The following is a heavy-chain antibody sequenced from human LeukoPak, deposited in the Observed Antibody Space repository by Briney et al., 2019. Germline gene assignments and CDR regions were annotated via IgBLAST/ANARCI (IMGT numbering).Heavy chain of an antibody. CDR2: INHSGST. V-gene: IGHV4-34*01. Sequence: PSETLSLTCAVYGGSFSGYYWSWIRQPPGKGLEWIGEINHSGSTNYNPSLKSRVTISVDTSKNQFSLKLSSVTAADTAVYYCARDPSGYFNYWGQGTLVTVSS. J-gene: IGHJ4*02. CDR3: ARDPSGYFNY. CDR1: GGSFSGYY. D-gene: IGHD3-22*01.